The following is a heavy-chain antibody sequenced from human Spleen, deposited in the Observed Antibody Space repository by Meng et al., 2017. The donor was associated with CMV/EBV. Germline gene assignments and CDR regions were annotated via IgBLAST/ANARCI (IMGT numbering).Heavy chain of an antibody. CDR3: ARGDPYGAYFQH. V-gene: IGHV4-39*07. D-gene: IGHD3-10*01. CDR2: IYYSGST. J-gene: IGHJ1*01. Sequence: SETLSLTCTVSGGSISSSSYYWGWIRQPPGKGLEWIGSIYYSGSTYYNPSLKSRVTISVDTSKNQFSLKLSSVTAADTAVYYCARGDPYGAYFQHWGQGTLVTVSS. CDR1: GGSISSSSYY.